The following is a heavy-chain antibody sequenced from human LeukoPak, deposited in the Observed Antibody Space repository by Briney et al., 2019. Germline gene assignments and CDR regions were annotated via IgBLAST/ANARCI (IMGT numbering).Heavy chain of an antibody. CDR3: ATQSITMIGDY. J-gene: IGHJ4*02. V-gene: IGHV3-30*01. CDR1: GFTFSSYA. D-gene: IGHD3-22*01. CDR2: ISYDGSNK. Sequence: GRSLRLSCAASGFTFSSYAMHWVRQAPGKGLEWVAVISYDGSNKYYADSVKGRFTISRDNSKTTLYLQMNRLRAEDTAVYYCATQSITMIGDYWGQGTLVTVSS.